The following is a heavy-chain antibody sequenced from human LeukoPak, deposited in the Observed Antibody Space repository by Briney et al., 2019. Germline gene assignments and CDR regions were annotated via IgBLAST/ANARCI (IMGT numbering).Heavy chain of an antibody. D-gene: IGHD3-3*01. Sequence: PGGSLRLSCAAAGCTFDDYAMHWVRQAPGKGLDWVSGISWNSGSIGYADSVKGRFTISRDNAKNSLYLQMNSLRAEDTALYYCATTRAAQSWSFVFDYWGQGTLVTVSS. CDR2: ISWNSGSI. CDR1: GCTFDDYA. V-gene: IGHV3-9*01. CDR3: ATTRAAQSWSFVFDY. J-gene: IGHJ4*02.